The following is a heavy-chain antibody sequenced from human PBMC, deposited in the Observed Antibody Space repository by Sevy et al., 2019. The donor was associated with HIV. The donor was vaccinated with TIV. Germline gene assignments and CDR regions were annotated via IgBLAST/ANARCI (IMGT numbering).Heavy chain of an antibody. D-gene: IGHD3-22*01. J-gene: IGHJ3*02. V-gene: IGHV1-69*13. CDR2: IIPIFGTT. CDR1: GDTFSTYA. Sequence: ASVKVSCKASGDTFSTYAFIWVRQAPGQGLEWMAGIIPIFGTTNYAQKFQGRVTITADESTNTAYMELSSLRSEDTGIYYGARPYHGSVLFMWAFDILGQGRMVTGSS. CDR3: ARPYHGSVLFMWAFDI.